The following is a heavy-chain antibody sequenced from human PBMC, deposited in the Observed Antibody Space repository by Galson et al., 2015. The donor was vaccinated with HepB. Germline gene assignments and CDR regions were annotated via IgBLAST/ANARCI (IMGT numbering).Heavy chain of an antibody. CDR1: GYSFTNYW. Sequence: QSGAEVKKPGESLKISCTGSGYSFTNYWIGWVRHMPGKGLEWMGIIYPGDSDTRYSPSFQGQVTISADKSITTAYLQWSSLKASDTAIYYCARSTFCSGASCPSSDYWGHRTLVTVSS. J-gene: IGHJ4*01. V-gene: IGHV5-51*01. CDR2: IYPGDSDT. D-gene: IGHD2-15*01. CDR3: ARSTFCSGASCPSSDY.